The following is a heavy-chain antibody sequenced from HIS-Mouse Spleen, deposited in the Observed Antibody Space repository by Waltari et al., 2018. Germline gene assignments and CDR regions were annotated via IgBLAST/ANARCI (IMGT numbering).Heavy chain of an antibody. Sequence: QLQLQESGPGLVKPSETLSLTCTVSGGSISSSSYYWGCIRQPPGKGLGWIGSIYYSVSHYYHPALKSRVTISVATSKNQFYLKLSSVTAADTDVYYCAREIPYSSSWYDWYFDLWGRGTLVTVSS. V-gene: IGHV4-39*07. CDR1: GGSISSSSYY. D-gene: IGHD6-13*01. CDR2: IYYSVSH. CDR3: AREIPYSSSWYDWYFDL. J-gene: IGHJ2*01.